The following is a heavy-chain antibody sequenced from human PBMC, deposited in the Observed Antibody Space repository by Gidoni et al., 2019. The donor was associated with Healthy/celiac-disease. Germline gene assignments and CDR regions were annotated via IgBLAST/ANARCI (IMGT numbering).Heavy chain of an antibody. D-gene: IGHD3-3*01. Sequence: EVQLVESGGGLVKPGGSLRLSCEAYGFTVSSYSMNWVRQAPGNGLELGSSISSSSSYIYYADEVKGRFTISRDNAKNSLYLQMNSLRAEDTAVYYCARMGLLEWLSDWGQGTLVTVSS. CDR1: GFTVSSYS. CDR3: ARMGLLEWLSD. V-gene: IGHV3-21*01. CDR2: ISSSSSYI. J-gene: IGHJ4*02.